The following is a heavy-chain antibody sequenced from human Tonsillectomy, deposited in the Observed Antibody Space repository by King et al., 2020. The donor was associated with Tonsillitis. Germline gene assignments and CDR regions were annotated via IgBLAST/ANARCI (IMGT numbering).Heavy chain of an antibody. CDR1: GFTFTTYS. CDR2: ISSSSSTI. CDR3: ARESYGEDAFDI. J-gene: IGHJ3*02. Sequence: VQLVESGGGFIQPGGSLRLSCAASGFTFTTYSMNWVRQAPGKGLEVVSYISSSSSTIYYADSVKGRFTVSRDNAKNSLYLQMNSLRAEDTAVYYCARESYGEDAFDIWGQGTMVTVSS. D-gene: IGHD4-17*01. V-gene: IGHV3-48*01.